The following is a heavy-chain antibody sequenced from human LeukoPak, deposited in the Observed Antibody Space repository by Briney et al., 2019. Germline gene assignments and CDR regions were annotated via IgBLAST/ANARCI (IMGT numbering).Heavy chain of an antibody. CDR3: TRAETY. Sequence: SQTLFLTCTVSGGSVSNADYSWNWLRQRPGEGLEWIGHIYFRGSTSYNPSLKSRVSISLDTSKNQFSLKLNSVTVADTAVYYCTRAETYWGQGTLVTVSS. CDR1: GGSVSNADYS. CDR2: IYFRGST. J-gene: IGHJ4*02. V-gene: IGHV4-31*03.